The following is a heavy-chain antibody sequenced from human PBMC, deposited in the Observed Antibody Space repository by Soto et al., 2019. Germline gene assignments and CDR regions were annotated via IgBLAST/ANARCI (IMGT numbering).Heavy chain of an antibody. V-gene: IGHV3-23*04. D-gene: IGHD3-10*01. CDR1: GFTFSSYS. CDR3: AKVNTMVRGVIIRGAFDI. CDR2: ISGSGGST. Sequence: EVQLVESGGGLVQPGGSLRLSCAASGFTFSSYSMNWVRQAPGKGLEWVSAISGSGGSTYYADSVKGRFTISRDNSKNTLYLQMNSLRAEDTAVYYCAKVNTMVRGVIIRGAFDIWGQGTMVTVSS. J-gene: IGHJ3*02.